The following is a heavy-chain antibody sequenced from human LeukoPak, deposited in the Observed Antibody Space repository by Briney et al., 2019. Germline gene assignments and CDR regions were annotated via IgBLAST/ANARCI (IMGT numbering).Heavy chain of an antibody. D-gene: IGHD3-16*02. CDR2: INPNSGGT. Sequence: SVKVSCKASGYTFTGYYMHWVRQAPGQGLEWMGWINPNSGGTNYAQKFQGRVTMTRDTSISTAYMELSRLRSDDTAVYYRARAMGVIAYYYYGMDVWGQGTTVTVSS. CDR1: GYTFTGYY. V-gene: IGHV1-2*02. CDR3: ARAMGVIAYYYYGMDV. J-gene: IGHJ6*02.